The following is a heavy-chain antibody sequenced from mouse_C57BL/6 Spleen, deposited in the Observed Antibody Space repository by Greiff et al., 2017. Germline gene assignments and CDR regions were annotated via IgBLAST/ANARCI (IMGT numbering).Heavy chain of an antibody. V-gene: IGHV14-3*01. CDR3: ARDDYGHYYAMDY. Sequence: VQLQQSVAELVRPGASVKLSCTASGFTFTNYYMHWVKQRPEQGLEWIGRIDPANGNTKYAPKFQGKATLTAAPSSNTAYLQLSSMTSEDAAIDYCARDDYGHYYAMDYWGQGTSVTVSS. CDR2: IDPANGNT. J-gene: IGHJ4*01. CDR1: GFTFTNYY. D-gene: IGHD2-4*01.